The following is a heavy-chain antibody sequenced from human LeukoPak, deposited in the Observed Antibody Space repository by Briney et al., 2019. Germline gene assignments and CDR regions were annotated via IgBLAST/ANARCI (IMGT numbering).Heavy chain of an antibody. V-gene: IGHV4-34*01. CDR3: ARRGGGGWFGEVQNYYYYYGMDV. D-gene: IGHD3-10*01. CDR2: INHSGST. Sequence: SETLSLTCAVYGGSFSGYYWSWIRQPPGKGLEWIGEINHSGSTNHNPSLKSRVTISVDTSKNQFSLKLSSVTAADTAVYYCARRGGGGWFGEVQNYYYYYGMDVWGQGTTVTVSS. CDR1: GGSFSGYY. J-gene: IGHJ6*02.